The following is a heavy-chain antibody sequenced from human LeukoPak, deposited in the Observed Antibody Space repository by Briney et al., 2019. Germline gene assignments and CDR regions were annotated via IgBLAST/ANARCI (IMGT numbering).Heavy chain of an antibody. D-gene: IGHD6-19*01. J-gene: IGHJ3*02. CDR1: GGSISSSSYY. Sequence: SETLSLTCTVSGGSISSSSYYWGWIRQPPGKGLEWIGSIYYSGSTYYNPSLKSRVTISVDTSKNQFSLKLSSVTAADTAVYYCARGQRSSGWVILESAEGGIWGQGTMVTVSS. CDR2: IYYSGST. CDR3: ARGQRSSGWVILESAEGGI. V-gene: IGHV4-39*07.